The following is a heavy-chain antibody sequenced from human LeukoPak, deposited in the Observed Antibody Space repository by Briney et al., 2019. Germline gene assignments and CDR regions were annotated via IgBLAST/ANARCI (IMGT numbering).Heavy chain of an antibody. CDR2: ISWNSGSI. CDR3: ARENGEYSYDYYYYYYMDV. D-gene: IGHD5-18*01. Sequence: PGGSLRLSCAASGFTFSSYGMHWVRQAPGKGLEWVSGISWNSGSIGYADSVKGRFTISRDNAKNSLYLQMNSLRAEDTALYYCARENGEYSYDYYYYYYMDVWGKGTTVTVSS. J-gene: IGHJ6*03. CDR1: GFTFSSYG. V-gene: IGHV3-20*04.